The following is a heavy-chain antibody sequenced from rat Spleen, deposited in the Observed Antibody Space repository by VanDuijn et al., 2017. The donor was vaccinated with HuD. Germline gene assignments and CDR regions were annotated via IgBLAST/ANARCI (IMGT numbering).Heavy chain of an antibody. D-gene: IGHD4-3*01. V-gene: IGHV5S23*01. J-gene: IGHJ3*01. CDR3: ARQETSGYSNWFAY. CDR2: ISPSGGST. CDR1: GFTFRNYD. Sequence: EVQLVESGGGLVQPGRSLKLSCAASGFTFRNYDMAWVRQAPTEGLEWVASISPSGGSTYYRDSVKGRFTVSRDNAKSTLYRQMDSLRSEDTATYYCARQETSGYSNWFAYWGQGTLVTVSS.